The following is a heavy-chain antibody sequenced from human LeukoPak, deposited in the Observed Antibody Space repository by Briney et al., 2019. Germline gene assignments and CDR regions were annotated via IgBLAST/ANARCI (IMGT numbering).Heavy chain of an antibody. V-gene: IGHV3-48*01. Sequence: PGGSLRLSCAASGFTFSSYSMNWVRQAPGKGLEWVSYISSSASTIYYADSVKGRFTISKDNAKNSLYLQMNSLRAADTAVYYCAKSPFIHFYDSSGYFSLGGDSWGQGTLVTVSS. CDR2: ISSSASTI. D-gene: IGHD3-22*01. CDR1: GFTFSSYS. J-gene: IGHJ4*02. CDR3: AKSPFIHFYDSSGYFSLGGDS.